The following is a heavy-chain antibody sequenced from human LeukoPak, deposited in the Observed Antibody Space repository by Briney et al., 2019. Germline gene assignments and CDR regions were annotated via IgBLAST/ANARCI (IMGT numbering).Heavy chain of an antibody. CDR1: GGPFSGYY. Sequence: PSETLSLTCDVLGGPFSGYYRSWIRQPPGRGLEWIGEISQFGSTDYNPSLKSRVTISVDTSGGRFSLKMTSVTAADSAVYYCARGGHSNHDPFDYWGQGTLVTVSS. CDR2: ISQFGST. CDR3: ARGGHSNHDPFDY. J-gene: IGHJ4*02. V-gene: IGHV4-34*01. D-gene: IGHD4-11*01.